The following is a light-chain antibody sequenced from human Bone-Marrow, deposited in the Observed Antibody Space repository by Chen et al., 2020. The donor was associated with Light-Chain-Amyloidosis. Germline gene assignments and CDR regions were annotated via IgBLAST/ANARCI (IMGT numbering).Light chain of an antibody. CDR1: STDVGGDNH. CDR2: EVT. CDR3: RAYAITSTLV. Sequence: QSALTQPASVSGSPGQSIPISCTGTSTDVGGDNHVSWYQHHPDNAPKLMIYEVTNRPSWVPGRFSGYRSAKGASLTISGLQTEDEADYGCRAYAITSTLVFGSGKRVTVL. J-gene: IGLJ1*01. V-gene: IGLV2-14*01.